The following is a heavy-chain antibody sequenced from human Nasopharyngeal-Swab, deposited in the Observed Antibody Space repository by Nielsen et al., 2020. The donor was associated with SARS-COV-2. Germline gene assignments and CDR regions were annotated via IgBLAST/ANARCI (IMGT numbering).Heavy chain of an antibody. D-gene: IGHD2-2*01. V-gene: IGHV1-69*13. Sequence: SVTVSCKASRGTFRSYAISWVRQAPGQGLAWMGGIIPIFGTAHYAQKFQGRVTITADESTSTAYMELSSLRSEDTAVYYCARGGGYCSSTSCPNWFDPWGQGTLVTVSS. CDR3: ARGGGYCSSTSCPNWFDP. J-gene: IGHJ5*02. CDR2: IIPIFGTA. CDR1: RGTFRSYA.